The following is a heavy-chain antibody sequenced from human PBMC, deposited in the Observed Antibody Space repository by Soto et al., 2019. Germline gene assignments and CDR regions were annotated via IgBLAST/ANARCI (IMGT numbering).Heavy chain of an antibody. J-gene: IGHJ5*01. CDR2: INQSGST. D-gene: IGHD1-26*01. Sequence: SETLSLTCSVYGWSFSGYYWSWIRQPPGKGLEWIGEINQSGSTDYNPSLKSRVTISLDTSKNQFSLKLSSVTAADTAVYYCARAFLSRVVGADWFDSWGQGTLVTVSS. CDR3: ARAFLSRVVGADWFDS. CDR1: GWSFSGYY. V-gene: IGHV4-34*01.